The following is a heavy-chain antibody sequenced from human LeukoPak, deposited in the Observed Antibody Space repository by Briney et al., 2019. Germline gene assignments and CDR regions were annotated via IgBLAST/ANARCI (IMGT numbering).Heavy chain of an antibody. CDR1: GFTFSSYG. Sequence: PGRSLRLSCAASGFTFSSYGMHWVRQAPGKGLEWVAVISYDGSNKYYADSVKGRFTISRDNSKNTLYLQMNSLRAEDTAVYYCARDQFGVKYYFDYWGQGTLVTVSS. CDR2: ISYDGSNK. CDR3: ARDQFGVKYYFDY. V-gene: IGHV3-30*03. J-gene: IGHJ4*02. D-gene: IGHD3-3*01.